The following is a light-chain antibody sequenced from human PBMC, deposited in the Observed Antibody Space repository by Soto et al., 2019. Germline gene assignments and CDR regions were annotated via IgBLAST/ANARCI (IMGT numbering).Light chain of an antibody. CDR2: DVG. CDR3: SSFTTSNTYV. CDR1: NSDIGAFDY. J-gene: IGLJ1*01. V-gene: IGLV2-14*03. Sequence: QSALTQPASVSGSPGQSITISCTGTNSDIGAFDYVSWYQQHPGQVPKLIIRDVGGRPSGVSDRFSGSKSGNTASLTISGLQTEDEADYYCSSFTTSNTYVFGTGTKVTVL.